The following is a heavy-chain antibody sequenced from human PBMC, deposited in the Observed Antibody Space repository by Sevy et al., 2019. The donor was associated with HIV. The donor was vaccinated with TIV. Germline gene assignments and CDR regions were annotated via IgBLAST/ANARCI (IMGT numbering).Heavy chain of an antibody. CDR2: ISGTGGSGYKT. J-gene: IGHJ4*02. D-gene: IGHD3-22*01. CDR3: ARKYDSSGYFDY. V-gene: IGHV3-23*01. CDR1: GFTFRNYA. Sequence: GGSLRLSCAASGFTFRNYAMNWVRQAPGKGLEWVSGISGTGGSGYKTYYADSVKGRFTISRDDSKNSLYLQLNTLRAEDTAIYYCARKYDSSGYFDYWGQGTLVTVSS.